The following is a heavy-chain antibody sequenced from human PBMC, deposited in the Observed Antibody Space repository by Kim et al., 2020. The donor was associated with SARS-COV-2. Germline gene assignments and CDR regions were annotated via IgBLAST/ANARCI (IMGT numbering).Heavy chain of an antibody. J-gene: IGHJ4*02. V-gene: IGHV3-74*01. CDR3: AREGWREMATIDY. D-gene: IGHD5-12*01. Sequence: YADSVTSRFTISRDHAKNTLYLQMKRLRAEDTAVYYCAREGWREMATIDYWGQGTLVTVSS.